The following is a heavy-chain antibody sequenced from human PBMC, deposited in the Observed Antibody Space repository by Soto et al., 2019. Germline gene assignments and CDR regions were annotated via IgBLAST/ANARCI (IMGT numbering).Heavy chain of an antibody. CDR2: TYYRSKWYN. J-gene: IGHJ2*01. CDR3: ARDGSGFHCYFDL. V-gene: IGHV6-1*01. CDR1: GDSVSSKTAT. D-gene: IGHD6-19*01. Sequence: QVQLQQSGPGLVKPSQTLSLICAISGDSVSSKTATWNWIRQSPSRGLEWLGRTYYRSKWYNDYTISPNCQXLXTXDXXKNTLSLQLNSVTPDDAAVYLCARDGSGFHCYFDLWGRGTLVTVSS.